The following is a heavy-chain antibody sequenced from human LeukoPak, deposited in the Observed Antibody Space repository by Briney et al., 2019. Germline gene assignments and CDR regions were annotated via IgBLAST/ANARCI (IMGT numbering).Heavy chain of an antibody. J-gene: IGHJ4*02. CDR1: GFTFSSYS. CDR2: IRYDGSYK. V-gene: IGHV3-30*02. D-gene: IGHD1-20*01. CDR3: AKDYALTGINYFDY. Sequence: GGSLRLSCAASGFTFSSYSMNWVRQAPGKGLEWVAFIRYDGSYKYYADSVKGRFTISRDNSKNTLYLQMNSLRAEDTAVYYCAKDYALTGINYFDYWGQGTLVTVSS.